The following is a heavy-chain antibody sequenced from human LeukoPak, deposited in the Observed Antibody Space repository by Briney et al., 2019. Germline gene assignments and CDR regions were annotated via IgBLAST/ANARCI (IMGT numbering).Heavy chain of an antibody. CDR1: GFTFSSHA. Sequence: GGSLRLSCAASGFTFSSHAVHWVRQAPGKGLEWVAVISYDGSNKYYADSVKGRFTISRDNSKNTLYLQMNSLRAEDTAVYYCARDLQPGPIVVVYYSGQGTLVTVSS. CDR3: ARDLQPGPIVVVYY. D-gene: IGHD3-22*01. J-gene: IGHJ4*02. V-gene: IGHV3-30-3*01. CDR2: ISYDGSNK.